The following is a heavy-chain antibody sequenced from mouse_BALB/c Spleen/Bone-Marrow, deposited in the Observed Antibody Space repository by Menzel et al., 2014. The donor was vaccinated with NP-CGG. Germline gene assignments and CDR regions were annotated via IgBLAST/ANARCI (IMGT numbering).Heavy chain of an antibody. J-gene: IGHJ2*01. CDR1: GFNIKDTY. Sequence: VQLQQPSGAELVKPGASVKLSCTASGFNIKDTYMHWVKQRPEQGLEWIGRIDPANGNTKYDPKFQGKATITADTSSNTAYLQLSSLTSEDTAVYYCARGYYDYDLDYWGQGTTLTVSS. D-gene: IGHD2-4*01. V-gene: IGHV14-3*02. CDR3: ARGYYDYDLDY. CDR2: IDPANGNT.